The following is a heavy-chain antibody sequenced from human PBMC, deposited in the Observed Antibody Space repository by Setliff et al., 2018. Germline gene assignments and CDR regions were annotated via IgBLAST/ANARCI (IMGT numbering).Heavy chain of an antibody. V-gene: IGHV4-59*08. D-gene: IGHD3-22*01. CDR2: IYYSGST. CDR3: ARAMYSAGYYGGGYSYYYMDV. J-gene: IGHJ6*03. CDR1: GDSINNNY. Sequence: SETLSLTCTVSGDSINNNYWSWIRQPPGKGMEWIRHIYYSGSTNYNTSLKSRVTISLDPSKTQFPLKLNSVTAADTAVYYCARAMYSAGYYGGGYSYYYMDVWGKGTTVTVSS.